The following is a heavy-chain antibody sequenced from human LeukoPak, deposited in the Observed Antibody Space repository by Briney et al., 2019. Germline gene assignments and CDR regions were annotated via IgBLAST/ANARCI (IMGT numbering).Heavy chain of an antibody. CDR1: GFTFTTYG. CDR2: ISSSSSFI. CDR3: ARVTNWSDFDY. Sequence: GGSLRLSCAASGFTFTTYGMSWVRQAPGKGLEWVSSISSSSSFIYYTDSVKGRFTISRDNAENSLFLQMNSLRAEDTAVYYCARVTNWSDFDYWGQGTLVTVSS. V-gene: IGHV3-21*06. D-gene: IGHD1-1*01. J-gene: IGHJ4*02.